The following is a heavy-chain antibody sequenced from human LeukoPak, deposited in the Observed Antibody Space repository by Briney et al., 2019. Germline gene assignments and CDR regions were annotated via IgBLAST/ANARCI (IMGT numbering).Heavy chain of an antibody. V-gene: IGHV1-2*02. CDR2: INPNSGGT. Sequence: ASVKVSCKASGYTFTGYYMHWVRQAPGQGLEWMGWINPNSGGTNYAQKFQGRVTMTRDTSISTAYMELSRLRSDDTAVYYCAPTNGYYYYFDYWGQGTLVTVSS. D-gene: IGHD2-8*01. CDR3: APTNGYYYYFDY. CDR1: GYTFTGYY. J-gene: IGHJ4*02.